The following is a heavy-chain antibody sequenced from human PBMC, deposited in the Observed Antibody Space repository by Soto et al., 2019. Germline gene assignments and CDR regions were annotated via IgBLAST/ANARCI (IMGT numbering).Heavy chain of an antibody. V-gene: IGHV1-18*01. Sequence: QVQLVQSGAEVKKPGASVKVSCKASGYTFTSYAISWVRQAPGQGLEWMGWITAYNGNTNYAQKLQGRVTMTTDTTTSPAYMELSSLRSVDTAVYYCARAAPPADYWGQGTLVTVSS. CDR3: ARAAPPADY. CDR1: GYTFTSYA. CDR2: ITAYNGNT. J-gene: IGHJ4*01.